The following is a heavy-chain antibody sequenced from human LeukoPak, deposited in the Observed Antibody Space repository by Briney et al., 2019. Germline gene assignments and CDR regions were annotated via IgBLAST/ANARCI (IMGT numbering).Heavy chain of an antibody. J-gene: IGHJ3*02. Sequence: GGSLRLSCAASGFTFSSYGMHWVRQAPGKGLEWVAVISHDGGRPSYADSVKGRFTISRDNSKNTLYLQMSSLGPEDTAVYYCAKGRTIWWWFDASAIWGQGRMVTVSS. CDR3: AKGRTIWWWFDASAI. V-gene: IGHV3-30*18. D-gene: IGHD2-21*01. CDR2: ISHDGGRP. CDR1: GFTFSSYG.